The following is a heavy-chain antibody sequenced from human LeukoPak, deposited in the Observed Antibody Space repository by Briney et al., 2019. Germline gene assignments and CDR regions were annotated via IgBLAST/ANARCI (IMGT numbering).Heavy chain of an antibody. J-gene: IGHJ1*01. CDR1: GFTFSSYS. Sequence: GGSLRLSCAASGFTFSSYSMNWVRQAPGKGLEWVSYISSSSSTIYYADSVKGRFTISRDNAKNSLYLQMNSLRDENTAVYYCAREESGSSGWYSSGYFQHWGQGTLVTVSS. CDR2: ISSSSSTI. V-gene: IGHV3-48*02. CDR3: AREESGSSGWYSSGYFQH. D-gene: IGHD6-19*01.